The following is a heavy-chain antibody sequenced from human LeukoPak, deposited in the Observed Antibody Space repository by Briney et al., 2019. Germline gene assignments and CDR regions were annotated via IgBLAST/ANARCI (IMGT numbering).Heavy chain of an antibody. V-gene: IGHV4-39*01. Sequence: SETLSLACTVSGASISSDTSYWGWIRQPPGKALGWIGSIYHRGIIYNNPSLRSRVTLSTDTSKNQFSLKLSSVTAADTAVYYCATSQYPIAAADNWFDPWGQGTLVTVSS. CDR2: IYHRGII. D-gene: IGHD6-25*01. CDR3: ATSQYPIAAADNWFDP. J-gene: IGHJ5*02. CDR1: GASISSDTSY.